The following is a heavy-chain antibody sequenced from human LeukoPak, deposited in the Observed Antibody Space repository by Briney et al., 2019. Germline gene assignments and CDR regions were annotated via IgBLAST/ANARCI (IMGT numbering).Heavy chain of an antibody. CDR2: INPNSGGT. J-gene: IGHJ4*02. D-gene: IGHD2-21*02. CDR3: ARGVAYCGGDCYWDYFDY. CDR1: GYTFTGYY. V-gene: IGHV1-2*02. Sequence: GASVKVSCKASGYTFTGYYMHWVRQAPGRGLEWMGWINPNSGGTNYAQKFQGRVTMTRDTSISTAYMELSRLRSDDTAVYYCARGVAYCGGDCYWDYFDYWGQGTLVTVSS.